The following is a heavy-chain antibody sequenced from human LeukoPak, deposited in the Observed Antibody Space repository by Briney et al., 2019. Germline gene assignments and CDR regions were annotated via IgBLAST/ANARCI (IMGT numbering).Heavy chain of an antibody. CDR3: AREADYYDSSGYYPAVDY. V-gene: IGHV1-2*06. CDR1: GYTFTGYY. Sequence: GASVKVSCKASGYTFTGYYMHWGRQAPGQGLEWMGRINPTSGGTNYAQKFQGRVTMTRDTSISTAYMERSRLRSDDTAVYYGAREADYYDSSGYYPAVDYWGQGTLVTVSS. CDR2: INPTSGGT. D-gene: IGHD3-22*01. J-gene: IGHJ4*02.